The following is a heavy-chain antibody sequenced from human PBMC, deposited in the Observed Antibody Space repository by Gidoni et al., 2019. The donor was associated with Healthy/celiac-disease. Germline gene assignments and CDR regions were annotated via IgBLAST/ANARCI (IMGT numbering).Heavy chain of an antibody. D-gene: IGHD1-7*01. Sequence: EVQLVESGGGLVKHGGSLSLSCAASGFTFSRYSMNWVRQAPGKGLAWVSSISSSSSYIYYADSVKGRFTISRDNAKNSLYLQMNSLRAEDTAVYYCARDDPLNWNYVEGDYWGQGTLVTVSS. CDR1: GFTFSRYS. V-gene: IGHV3-21*01. CDR3: ARDDPLNWNYVEGDY. CDR2: ISSSSSYI. J-gene: IGHJ4*02.